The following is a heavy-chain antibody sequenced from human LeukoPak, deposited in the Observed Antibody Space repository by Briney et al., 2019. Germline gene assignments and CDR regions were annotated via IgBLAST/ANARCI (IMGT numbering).Heavy chain of an antibody. Sequence: ASVKVSCKASGYTFTSYDSNWVRQATGQGLEWMGWMNPNIGNTGYAHTFQGRVTITRNTSISTAYMELTSLRSEDTAVYYCARTGRAWPRLRFALDYYFDYWGQGTLVTVSS. CDR2: MNPNIGNT. D-gene: IGHD5-12*01. CDR3: ARTGRAWPRLRFALDYYFDY. J-gene: IGHJ4*02. V-gene: IGHV1-8*03. CDR1: GYTFTSYD.